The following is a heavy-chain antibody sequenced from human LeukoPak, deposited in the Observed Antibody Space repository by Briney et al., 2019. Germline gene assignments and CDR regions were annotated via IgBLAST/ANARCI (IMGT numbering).Heavy chain of an antibody. Sequence: GASVKVSSKASGGTFTSYAISWVRQAPGQGLEWMGGIIPIFGTANYAQKFQGRVTITTDESTSTAYMELSSLRSEDTAVYYCARGYCSGGSCYLPPLVSFDIWGQGTMVTVSS. D-gene: IGHD2-15*01. CDR2: IIPIFGTA. CDR3: ARGYCSGGSCYLPPLVSFDI. J-gene: IGHJ3*02. CDR1: GGTFTSYA. V-gene: IGHV1-69*05.